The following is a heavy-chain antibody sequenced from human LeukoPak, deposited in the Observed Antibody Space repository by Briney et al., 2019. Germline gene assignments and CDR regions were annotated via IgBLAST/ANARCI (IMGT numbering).Heavy chain of an antibody. CDR2: IYSSGST. V-gene: IGHV4-39*07. CDR3: ARDSTAYPDY. J-gene: IGHJ4*02. Sequence: SETLSLTCSVSGASISSGSNYWGWIRQPPGKTLEWIGSIYSSGSTYYNPSLKSRVTISVDTSKNQFSLKLSSVTAADTAVYYCARDSTAYPDYWGQGTLVTVSS. CDR1: GASISSGSNY. D-gene: IGHD3-3*02.